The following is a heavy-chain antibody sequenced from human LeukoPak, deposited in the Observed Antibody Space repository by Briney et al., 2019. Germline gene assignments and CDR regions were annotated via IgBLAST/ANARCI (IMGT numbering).Heavy chain of an antibody. CDR1: GYTFTSYG. J-gene: IGHJ6*02. CDR3: ARDSSPEDYYYYYYGMDV. V-gene: IGHV1-18*01. D-gene: IGHD6-13*01. CDR2: ISAYNGNT. Sequence: GASVKVSCKASGYTFTSYGISWVRQAPGQGLEWMGWISAYNGNTNYAQKLQGRVTMTTDTSTSTAYMELRSLRSDDTAVYYCARDSSPEDYYYYYYGMDVWGQGTTVTVSS.